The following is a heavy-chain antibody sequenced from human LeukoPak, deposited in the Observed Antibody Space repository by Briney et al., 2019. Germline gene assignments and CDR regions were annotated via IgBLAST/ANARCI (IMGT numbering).Heavy chain of an antibody. CDR1: GYSISSGYY. CDR2: IYHSGST. J-gene: IGHJ4*02. Sequence: SETLSLTCTVSGYSISSGYYWGWIRQPPGKGLEWIGSIYHSGSTYYNPSLKSRVTISVDTSKNQFSLKLSSVTAADTAVYYCARGLPALTHWGQGTLVTVSS. V-gene: IGHV4-38-2*02. CDR3: ARGLPALTH.